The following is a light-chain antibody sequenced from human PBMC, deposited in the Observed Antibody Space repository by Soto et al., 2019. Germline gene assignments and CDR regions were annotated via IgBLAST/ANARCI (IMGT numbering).Light chain of an antibody. CDR3: QQCEGCPVT. Sequence: DILITRCPSSLSASIGGRVPLSCQASQGVTSCLNWYQQKSGKAPELLIHGASNWYAGVPSRFSGSGSGTQFTFTINSLQPEDVAAYYCQQCEGCPVTFGQGTRLEIK. CDR1: QGVTSC. CDR2: GAS. V-gene: IGKV1-33*01. J-gene: IGKJ5*01.